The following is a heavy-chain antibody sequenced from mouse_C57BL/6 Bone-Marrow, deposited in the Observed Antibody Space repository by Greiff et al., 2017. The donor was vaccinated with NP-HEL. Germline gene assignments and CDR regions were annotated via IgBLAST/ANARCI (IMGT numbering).Heavy chain of an antibody. CDR3: ARTYYYYGSTPAWFAY. D-gene: IGHD1-1*01. CDR1: GYTFTSYG. V-gene: IGHV1-81*01. J-gene: IGHJ3*01. Sequence: VQLLQSGAELARPGASVKLSCKASGYTFTSYGISWVKQRPGQGLEWIGGIYPRSGNTYYNEKLKGKVTLSADKSSTTLFMELTSLTSEDSAVYFCARTYYYYGSTPAWFAYWGQGTLVTVSA. CDR2: IYPRSGNT.